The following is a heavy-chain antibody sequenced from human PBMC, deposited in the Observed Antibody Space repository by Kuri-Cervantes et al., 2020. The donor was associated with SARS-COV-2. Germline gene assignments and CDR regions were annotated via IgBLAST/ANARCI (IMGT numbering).Heavy chain of an antibody. CDR3: ALGYWGSGYPRYYYYMDV. J-gene: IGHJ6*03. D-gene: IGHD3-22*01. V-gene: IGHV1-69*13. Sequence: SVKVSCKASGGTFSSYAISWVRQALGQGLEWMGGIIPILGTANYAQKFQGRVTITADESTSTAYMELSSLRSEDTAVYYCALGYWGSGYPRYYYYMDVWGKGTTVTVSS. CDR2: IIPILGTA. CDR1: GGTFSSYA.